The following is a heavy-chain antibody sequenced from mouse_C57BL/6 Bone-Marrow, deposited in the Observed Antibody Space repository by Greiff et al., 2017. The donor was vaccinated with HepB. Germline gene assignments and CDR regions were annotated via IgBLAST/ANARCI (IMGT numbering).Heavy chain of an antibody. D-gene: IGHD1-1*01. J-gene: IGHJ2*01. Sequence: VQLKESGAELVRPGTSVKVSCKASGYAFTNYLIEWVKQRPGQGLEWIGVINPGSGGTNYNEKFKGKATLTADKSSSTAYMQLSSLTSEDSAVYFCARSHYYGSSYEVYWGQGTTLTVSS. CDR2: INPGSGGT. V-gene: IGHV1-54*01. CDR3: ARSHYYGSSYEVY. CDR1: GYAFTNYL.